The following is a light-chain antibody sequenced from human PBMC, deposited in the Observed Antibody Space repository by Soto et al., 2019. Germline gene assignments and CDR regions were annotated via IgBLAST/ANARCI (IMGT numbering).Light chain of an antibody. CDR2: DAS. J-gene: IGKJ1*01. V-gene: IGKV3-20*01. Sequence: EIVLTQSPDTLSLSPGERATLSCRASQSVGNNYLAWYQQKPGQAPRLLIYDASSRATGIPDRFSGSGSGTDFTLTISRLEPEDLAVYYGQQCAYSPRTFGQGTKVEVK. CDR1: QSVGNNY. CDR3: QQCAYSPRT.